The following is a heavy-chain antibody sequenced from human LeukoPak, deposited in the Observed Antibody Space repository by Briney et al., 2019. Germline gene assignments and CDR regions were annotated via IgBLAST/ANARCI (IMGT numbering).Heavy chain of an antibody. CDR1: GYTFTSYY. CDR2: INPSGGST. D-gene: IGHD5-18*01. J-gene: IGHJ4*02. Sequence: ASVKVSCKASGYTFTSYYMHWVRQAPGQGLEWMGVINPSGGSTRYAQKFQGRVTLTRDTSTSTVYRELSRLRSEDTAVYYCARAKANGYVYGSDYFDYWGQGTLFTVSS. CDR3: ARAKANGYVYGSDYFDY. V-gene: IGHV1-46*01.